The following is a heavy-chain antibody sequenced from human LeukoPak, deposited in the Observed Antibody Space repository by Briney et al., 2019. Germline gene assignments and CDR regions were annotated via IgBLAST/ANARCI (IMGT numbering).Heavy chain of an antibody. D-gene: IGHD2-2*01. CDR3: ARGRGGSGYCSSTNCYVGNWLDY. CDR2: VSYSGST. J-gene: IGHJ5*01. CDR1: GGSISSSSYY. V-gene: IGHV4-39*01. Sequence: SETLTLSCTVSGGSISSSSYYWGWIRQPPGKGLEWIGSVSYSGSTYYNSSLKSRVPLFVDTSKNQFSLKQSSVTPADTAVYYCARGRGGSGYCSSTNCYVGNWLDYWAQGTLVTVSS.